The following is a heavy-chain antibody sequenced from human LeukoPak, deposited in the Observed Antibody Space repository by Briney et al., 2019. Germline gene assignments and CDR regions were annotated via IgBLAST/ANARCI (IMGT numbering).Heavy chain of an antibody. V-gene: IGHV3-30-3*01. CDR2: ISYDGSNK. CDR1: GFTFSSYA. CDR3: ARDGPYSLRPYYYYGMDV. D-gene: IGHD2-21*01. J-gene: IGHJ6*02. Sequence: PGGSLRLSCAASGFTFSSYAMHWVRQAPGKGLEWVAVISYDGSNKYYADSVKGRFTISRDNSKNTLYLQMNSLRAEDTAVYYCARDGPYSLRPYYYYGMDVWGQGTTVTVSS.